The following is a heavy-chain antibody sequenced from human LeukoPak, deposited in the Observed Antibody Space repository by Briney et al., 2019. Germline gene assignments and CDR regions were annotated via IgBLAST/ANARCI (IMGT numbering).Heavy chain of an antibody. V-gene: IGHV3-64D*06. Sequence: GGSLRLSCSASGFTFSSYAMHWVRQAPGKGLVYVSAISSNGGSTYYADSVKGRFTISRDNSKNTLYLQISSLRAEDTAVYYCVKTTSGSYSPFDSWGQGTLVTVSS. J-gene: IGHJ4*02. CDR1: GFTFSSYA. D-gene: IGHD1-26*01. CDR3: VKTTSGSYSPFDS. CDR2: ISSNGGST.